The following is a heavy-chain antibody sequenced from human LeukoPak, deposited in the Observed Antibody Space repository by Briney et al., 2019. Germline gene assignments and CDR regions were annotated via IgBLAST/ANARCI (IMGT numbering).Heavy chain of an antibody. CDR3: ARLQLTTYYFDY. V-gene: IGHV4-34*01. J-gene: IGHJ4*02. Sequence: SETLSLTCAVYGGSFSGYHWSWIRQPPGKGLEWIGEINHSGSTNYNPSLKSRVTISVDTSKNQFSLKLSSVTAADTAVYYCARLQLTTYYFDYWGQGTLVTVSS. CDR2: INHSGST. CDR1: GGSFSGYH. D-gene: IGHD6-6*01.